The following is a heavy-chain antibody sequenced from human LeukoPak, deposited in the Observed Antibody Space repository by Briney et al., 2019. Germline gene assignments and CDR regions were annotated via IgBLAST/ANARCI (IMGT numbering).Heavy chain of an antibody. J-gene: IGHJ6*02. Sequence: GGSLRLSCAASGFTVSSNYMSWVRQAPGKGLEWVSLISGDGGSTYYADSVKGRFTISRDNSKNCLYQQMNSLRTEDTALYYCAKDGADQNSGYYYGRTNYYYGMDVWGQGTTVTVSS. CDR1: GFTVSSNY. D-gene: IGHD3-22*01. CDR3: AKDGADQNSGYYYGRTNYYYGMDV. CDR2: ISGDGGST. V-gene: IGHV3-43*02.